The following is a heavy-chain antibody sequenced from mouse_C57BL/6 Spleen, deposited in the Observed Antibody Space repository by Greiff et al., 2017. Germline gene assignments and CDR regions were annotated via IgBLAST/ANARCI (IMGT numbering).Heavy chain of an antibody. Sequence: QVTLKESGAELAKPGPSVKLSCKASGYPFTSYWFPWVNQRPGQGLEWIGYFNPSSGYTTSNQKFKDKATLTADKSSSTAYMQLSSLTYEESAVYYCAFCLLPLYYFDYWGQGTTLTVSS. CDR3: AFCLLPLYYFDY. D-gene: IGHD1-1*01. CDR1: GYPFTSYW. CDR2: FNPSSGYT. J-gene: IGHJ2*01. V-gene: IGHV1-7*01.